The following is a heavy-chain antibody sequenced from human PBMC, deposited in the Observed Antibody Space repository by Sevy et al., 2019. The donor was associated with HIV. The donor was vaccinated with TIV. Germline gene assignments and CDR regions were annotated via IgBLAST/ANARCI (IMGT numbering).Heavy chain of an antibody. CDR3: ARYCSSTSCYTPRSGYYYGMDV. J-gene: IGHJ6*02. D-gene: IGHD2-2*02. CDR2: ISSSGSTI. V-gene: IGHV3-48*03. CDR1: GFTFSSYE. Sequence: GGSLRLSCAASGFTFSSYEMNWVRQAPGKGLEWVSYISSSGSTIYYADSVKGRFTISRDNAKNSLYLQMNSLRAEDTAVYYFARYCSSTSCYTPRSGYYYGMDVWGQGTTVTVSS.